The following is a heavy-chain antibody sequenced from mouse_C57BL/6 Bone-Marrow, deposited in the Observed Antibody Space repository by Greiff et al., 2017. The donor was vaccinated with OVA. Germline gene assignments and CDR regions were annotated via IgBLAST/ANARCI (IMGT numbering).Heavy chain of an antibody. Sequence: QVQLKESDAELVKPGASVKISCKVSGYTFTDHTIHWMKQRPEQGLEWIGYIYPRDGSTKYNEKFKGKATLTADKSSSTAYMQLNSLTSEDSAVYFCARRNMGNTEDYYFDYWGQGTTLTVSS. CDR2: IYPRDGST. V-gene: IGHV1-78*01. D-gene: IGHD2-1*01. J-gene: IGHJ2*01. CDR3: ARRNMGNTEDYYFDY. CDR1: GYTFTDHT.